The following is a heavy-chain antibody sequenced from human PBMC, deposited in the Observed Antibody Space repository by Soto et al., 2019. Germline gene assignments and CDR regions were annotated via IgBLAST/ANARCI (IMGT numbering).Heavy chain of an antibody. J-gene: IGHJ4*02. CDR1: GFTFSSYD. Sequence: QSGGSLRLSCSASGFTFSSYDMHWVRQGTGKGLEWVSAIGTTGDTYYAGSVKGRFTISRENAKNSLYLQMNSLRAGDTAIYFCAREIGPTLFDYWGQGTLVTVSS. V-gene: IGHV3-13*04. CDR2: IGTTGDT. CDR3: AREIGPTLFDY. D-gene: IGHD3-22*01.